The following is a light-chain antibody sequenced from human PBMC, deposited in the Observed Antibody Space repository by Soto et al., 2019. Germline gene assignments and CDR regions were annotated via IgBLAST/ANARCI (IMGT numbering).Light chain of an antibody. CDR3: SSYTSSSISLYV. J-gene: IGLJ1*01. CDR2: EVS. V-gene: IGLV2-14*01. Sequence: QSALTQPASVSGSPGQSITISCTGTSSDVGGYNYVSWYQQHPGKAPKLMIYEVSNRPSGVSNRFSGSKSGNTASLTISGLQAEDEADYYCSSYTSSSISLYVFGPGTKLTVL. CDR1: SSDVGGYNY.